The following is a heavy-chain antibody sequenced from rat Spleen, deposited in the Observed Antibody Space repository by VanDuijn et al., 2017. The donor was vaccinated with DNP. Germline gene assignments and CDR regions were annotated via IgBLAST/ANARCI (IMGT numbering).Heavy chain of an antibody. CDR1: GFTFSNYG. V-gene: IGHV5-19*01. J-gene: IGHJ3*01. CDR3: ATGVYYGFLNWFAY. Sequence: EVQLVESGGGLVQPGRSLKLSCAASGFTFSNYGMHWIRQAPTKGLEWVASISPSGGSTYYRDSVKGRFTISRDNAKSTLYLQMDRLRSEDTATYYCATGVYYGFLNWFAYWGQGTLVTVSS. CDR2: ISPSGGST. D-gene: IGHD1-6*01.